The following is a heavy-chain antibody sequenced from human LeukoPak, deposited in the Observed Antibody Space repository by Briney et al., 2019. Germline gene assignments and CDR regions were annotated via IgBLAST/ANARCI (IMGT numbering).Heavy chain of an antibody. Sequence: GGSLRLSCAASGFPFSSYSMTWVRQAPGKGLEWVSVIYSGGSTYYADSVKGRFTISRDNSKNTLYLQMNSLRAEDTAVYYCARGAAPHDAFDIWGQGTMVTVSS. CDR1: GFPFSSYS. D-gene: IGHD6-13*01. V-gene: IGHV3-53*01. CDR2: IYSGGST. CDR3: ARGAAPHDAFDI. J-gene: IGHJ3*02.